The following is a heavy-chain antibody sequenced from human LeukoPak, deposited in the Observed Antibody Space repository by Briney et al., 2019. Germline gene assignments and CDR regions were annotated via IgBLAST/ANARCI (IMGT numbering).Heavy chain of an antibody. D-gene: IGHD2/OR15-2a*01. Sequence: SETLSLTCAVYGGSFSGYYWSWIRQPPGKGLEWIGEINHSGSTNYNPSLKSRVTISVDMSKNQFSLKLSSVTAADTAVYYCARRPIYGWFDPWGQGTLVTVSS. V-gene: IGHV4-34*01. J-gene: IGHJ5*02. CDR3: ARRPIYGWFDP. CDR2: INHSGST. CDR1: GGSFSGYY.